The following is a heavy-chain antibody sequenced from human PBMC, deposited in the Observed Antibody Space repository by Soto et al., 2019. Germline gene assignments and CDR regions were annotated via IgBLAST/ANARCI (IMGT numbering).Heavy chain of an antibody. CDR1: GGSISNYY. J-gene: IGHJ4*02. V-gene: IGHV4-59*01. Sequence: QVQLRESGPGLVKPSETLSLTCTVSGGSISNYYWSWIRQPPGKGLEWIGYIYYTGSTNYNPSLKSRVTISVDTSENQFSLRLSSVTAADTAIYYCARGRHWLVYWGQGTLVTVSS. D-gene: IGHD6-19*01. CDR3: ARGRHWLVY. CDR2: IYYTGST.